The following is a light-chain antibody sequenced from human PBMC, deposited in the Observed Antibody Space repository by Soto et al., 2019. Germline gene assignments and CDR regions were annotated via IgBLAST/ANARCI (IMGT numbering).Light chain of an antibody. Sequence: QSALTQPRSVSGSTGQSVTISCTGTSSDVGGYNYVSWYQQQPGKAPKLMIYDVSKRPSGVPDRFSGSKSGNTASLTISGLQAEDEADYYCCSYAGSYYVFGTGTKLTVL. V-gene: IGLV2-11*01. CDR2: DVS. J-gene: IGLJ1*01. CDR1: SSDVGGYNY. CDR3: CSYAGSYYV.